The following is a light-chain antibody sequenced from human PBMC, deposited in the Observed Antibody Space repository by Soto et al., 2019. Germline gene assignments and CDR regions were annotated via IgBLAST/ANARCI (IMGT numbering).Light chain of an antibody. CDR3: QSYDSDFVV. V-gene: IGLV6-57*04. CDR2: ENN. CDR1: SSSIANNY. Sequence: NFMLTQPHSVSESPGKTLSISCTRSSSSIANNYVQWYQQRPGSAPTTVIYENNQRRSGVPDRFSGSTDGSSNSASLTISGLQAEDEAGYYCQSYDSDFVVFGGGTKLTVL. J-gene: IGLJ2*01.